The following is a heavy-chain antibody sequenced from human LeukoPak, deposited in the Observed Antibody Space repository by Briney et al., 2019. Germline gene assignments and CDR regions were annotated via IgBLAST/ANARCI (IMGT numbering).Heavy chain of an antibody. J-gene: IGHJ4*02. CDR2: INWNGGST. CDR3: AKYYYDSSGYDYFDY. V-gene: IGHV3-20*04. D-gene: IGHD3-22*01. CDR1: GFTFDDYG. Sequence: PGGSLRLSCAASGFTFDDYGMSWVRQAPGKGLEWVSGINWNGGSTGYADSVKGRFTISRDNAKNSLYLQMNSLRAEDTAVYYCAKYYYDSSGYDYFDYWGQGTLVTVSS.